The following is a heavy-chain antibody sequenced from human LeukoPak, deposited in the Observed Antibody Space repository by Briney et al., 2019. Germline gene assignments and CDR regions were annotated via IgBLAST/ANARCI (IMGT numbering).Heavy chain of an antibody. V-gene: IGHV3-23*01. CDR3: AELGITMIGGV. J-gene: IGHJ6*04. CDR1: GFTFSSYA. D-gene: IGHD3-10*02. Sequence: GGSLRLSCAASGFTFSSYAMSWVRQAPGRGLEWVSDINGSGGSTYYADSVKGRFTISRDNSKNTLYLQMNSLRAEDTAVYYCAELGITMIGGVWGKGTTVTISS. CDR2: INGSGGST.